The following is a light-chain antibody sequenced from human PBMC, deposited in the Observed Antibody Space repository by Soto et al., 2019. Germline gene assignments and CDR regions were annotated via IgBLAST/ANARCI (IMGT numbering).Light chain of an antibody. CDR2: DAS. CDR1: QTIDTR. Sequence: DIQMTQSPSSLSSSVGDRVTIPCRATQTIDTRLAWYQQKPGEAPKLLIYDASSLENGVPSRFSGSGSGTDFTLTISSLQSEDFAVYYCQHYNYWPYTFGQGTKVDIK. V-gene: IGKV1-5*01. CDR3: QHYNYWPYT. J-gene: IGKJ2*01.